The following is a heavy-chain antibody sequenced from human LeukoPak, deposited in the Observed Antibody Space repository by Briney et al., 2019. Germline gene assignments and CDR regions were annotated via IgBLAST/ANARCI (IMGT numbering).Heavy chain of an antibody. CDR3: ARLGDSITIIGVVIMGFFDY. CDR2: INHSGST. CDR1: GGSFSGYY. D-gene: IGHD3-3*01. Sequence: SETLSLTCAVYGGSFSGYYWSWIRQPPGKGLEWIGEINHSGSTNYNPSPKSRVTISVDTSKNQFSLKLSSVTAADTAVYYCARLGDSITIIGVVIMGFFDYWGQGTLVTVSS. J-gene: IGHJ4*02. V-gene: IGHV4-34*01.